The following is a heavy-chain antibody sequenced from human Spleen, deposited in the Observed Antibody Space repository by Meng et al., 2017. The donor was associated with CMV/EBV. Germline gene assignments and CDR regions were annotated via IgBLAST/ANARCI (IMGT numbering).Heavy chain of an antibody. CDR2: INHSGST. J-gene: IGHJ6*02. V-gene: IGHV4-34*01. Sequence: SQTLSLTCAVYCGSFSVYYWSWIRQPPGKGLEWIGEINHSGSTNYNPSLKSRVTISVDTSKNQFSLKLSSVTAADTAVYSCARGFLRGSSQCYYYGMDVWGQGTTVTVSS. CDR1: CGSFSVYY. D-gene: IGHD1-26*01. CDR3: ARGFLRGSSQCYYYGMDV.